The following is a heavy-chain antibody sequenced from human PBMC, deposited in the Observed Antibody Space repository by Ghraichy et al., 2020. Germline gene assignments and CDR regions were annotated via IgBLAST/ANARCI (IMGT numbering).Heavy chain of an antibody. Sequence: GGSLRLSCAASGFTFSDYTMNWVRQAPGKGLEWVSSISSTSSYISYVDSVKGRFTISRDNAKNSLYLQVNSLRAEDTAVYYCARDSGYNFGSYWGQGTLVTVSS. CDR1: GFTFSDYT. CDR2: ISSTSSYI. CDR3: ARDSGYNFGSY. D-gene: IGHD5-24*01. V-gene: IGHV3-21*01. J-gene: IGHJ4*02.